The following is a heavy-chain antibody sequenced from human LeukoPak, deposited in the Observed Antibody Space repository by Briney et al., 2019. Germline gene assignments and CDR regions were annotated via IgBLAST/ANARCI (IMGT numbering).Heavy chain of an antibody. CDR2: ITYDGGNK. D-gene: IGHD3-22*01. J-gene: IGHJ4*02. CDR1: GFTFSSYG. Sequence: GGSLRLSCAASGFTFSSYGMHWVRQAPGKGLEWVAVITYDGGNKYYGDSVKGRLTISRDNTKKSLYLQMNSLRAEDTAVYYCARDRYDRSGYYDYWGQGTLVTVSS. CDR3: ARDRYDRSGYYDY. V-gene: IGHV3-30*03.